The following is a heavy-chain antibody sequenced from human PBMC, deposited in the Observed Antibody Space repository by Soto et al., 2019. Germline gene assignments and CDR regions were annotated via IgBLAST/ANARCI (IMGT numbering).Heavy chain of an antibody. CDR1: GGTFSSYA. CDR3: ASGMHNYYGMDV. V-gene: IGHV1-69*06. Sequence: ASVKVSCKASGGTFSSYAISWVRQAPGQGLEWMGGIIPIFGTANYAQKFQGRVTITADKSTSTAYMELSSLRSEDTAVYYCASGMHNYYGMDVWGQGTTVTVSS. J-gene: IGHJ6*02. CDR2: IIPIFGTA.